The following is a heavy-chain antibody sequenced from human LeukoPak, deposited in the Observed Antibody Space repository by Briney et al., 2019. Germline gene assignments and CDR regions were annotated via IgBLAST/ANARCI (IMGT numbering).Heavy chain of an antibody. CDR1: GFTFSSYS. CDR2: ISSSSSYI. J-gene: IGHJ4*02. CDR3: AKPRASSWYSDY. D-gene: IGHD6-13*01. V-gene: IGHV3-21*04. Sequence: GGSLRLSCAASGFTFSSYSMNWVRQAPGKGLEWVSSISSSSSYIYYADSVKGRFTISRDNAKNSLYLQMNSLRAEDTAVYYCAKPRASSWYSDYWGQGTLVTVSS.